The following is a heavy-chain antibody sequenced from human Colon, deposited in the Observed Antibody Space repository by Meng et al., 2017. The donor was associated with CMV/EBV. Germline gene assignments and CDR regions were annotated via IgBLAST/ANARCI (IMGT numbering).Heavy chain of an antibody. CDR1: GLTTYA. Sequence: GGSLRLSCVGSGLTTYAMNWVRQAPGKGLEWVSTVSGTGDNTYYADSVKGRFTISRDNSKNTVYLQMNSLRGEDTAVYYCAKMSGGGSQSLYYYFYGMDVWGQGTTVTVSS. CDR3: AKMSGGGSQSLYYYFYGMDV. D-gene: IGHD3-16*01. J-gene: IGHJ6*02. CDR2: VSGTGDNT. V-gene: IGHV3-23*01.